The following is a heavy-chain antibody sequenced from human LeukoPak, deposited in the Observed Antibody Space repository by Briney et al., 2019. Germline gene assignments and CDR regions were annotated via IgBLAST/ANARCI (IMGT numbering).Heavy chain of an antibody. Sequence: GGSLRLSCAASGFTFSSYGMHWVRQAPGKGLEWVAVIWYDGSNKYYADSVKGRFTISRDNSKNTLYLQMNSLRAEDTAVYYCARDRCSSTSCSCNYWGQGTLVTVSS. CDR3: ARDRCSSTSCSCNY. D-gene: IGHD2-2*01. V-gene: IGHV3-33*01. CDR2: IWYDGSNK. J-gene: IGHJ4*02. CDR1: GFTFSSYG.